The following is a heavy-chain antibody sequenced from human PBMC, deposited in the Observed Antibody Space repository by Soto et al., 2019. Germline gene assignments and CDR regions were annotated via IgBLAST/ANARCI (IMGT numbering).Heavy chain of an antibody. V-gene: IGHV3-21*01. CDR3: ARVKKGISPASDY. CDR2: ISSSSSYI. J-gene: IGHJ4*02. Sequence: GGSLRLSCAASGFTFSSYSMNWVRQAPGKGLEWVSSISSSSSYIYYADSVKGRFTISRDNAKNSLYLQMNSLRAEDTAVYYCARVKKGISPASDYWGQGTLVTVSS. CDR1: GFTFSSYS. D-gene: IGHD2-15*01.